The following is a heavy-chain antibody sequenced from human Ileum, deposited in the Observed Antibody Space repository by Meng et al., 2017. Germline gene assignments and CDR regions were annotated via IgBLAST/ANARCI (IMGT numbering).Heavy chain of an antibody. CDR1: GGSISSGGYY. J-gene: IGHJ4*02. CDR2: IYYSGTT. V-gene: IGHV4-31*03. CDR3: AREPSAAAGTGADY. D-gene: IGHD6-13*01. Sequence: QVQLQESGPGLVKPSQTLSLTVTFSGGSISSGGYYWSWIRQHPGKGLEWIGYIYYSGTTYYNPSLKSRVTISVDTSKNQFSLKLSSVTAADTAVYYCAREPSAAAGTGADYWGQGTLVTVSS.